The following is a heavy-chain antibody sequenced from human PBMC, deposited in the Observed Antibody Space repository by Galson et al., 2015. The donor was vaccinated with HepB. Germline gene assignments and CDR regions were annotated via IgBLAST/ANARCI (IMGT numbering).Heavy chain of an antibody. Sequence: SCKASPYTFTNYYIHWVRQAPGQGLQWVGWINPSSGRTNYAPSLQDRVAMTRDTSIKTVYMELSSLKFDDSAIYFCARAVVPAAPNDSWGQGTLVTVSS. CDR2: INPSSGRT. D-gene: IGHD2-2*01. CDR1: PYTFTNYY. J-gene: IGHJ5*01. V-gene: IGHV1-2*02. CDR3: ARAVVPAAPNDS.